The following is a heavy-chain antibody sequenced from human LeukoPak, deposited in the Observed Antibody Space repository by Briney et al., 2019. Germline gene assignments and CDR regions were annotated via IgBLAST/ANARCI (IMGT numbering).Heavy chain of an antibody. J-gene: IGHJ4*02. D-gene: IGHD2-15*01. Sequence: GGSLRLSCAASGFTFSSFWMTWVRQAPGKGLEWVANIKQGGSEKYYVDSVKGRFTISRDNAKNSLYLQMNSLRAEDTAVYYCAKDEAVVAATSIPFDYWGQGTLVTVSS. CDR2: IKQGGSEK. CDR1: GFTFSSFW. CDR3: AKDEAVVAATSIPFDY. V-gene: IGHV3-7*05.